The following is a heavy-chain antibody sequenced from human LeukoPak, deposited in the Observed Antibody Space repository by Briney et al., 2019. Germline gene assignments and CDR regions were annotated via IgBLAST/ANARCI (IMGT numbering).Heavy chain of an antibody. CDR2: IYHSGST. J-gene: IGHJ4*02. CDR1: GGSISSGGYY. Sequence: PSETLSLTCTVSGGSISSGGYYWSWIRQPPGKGLEWIGYIYHSGSTYYNPSLKSRVTISVDRPKNQFSLKLSSVTAADTAVYYCARGVRYQLHDYWGQGTLVTVSS. V-gene: IGHV4-30-2*01. D-gene: IGHD2-2*01. CDR3: ARGVRYQLHDY.